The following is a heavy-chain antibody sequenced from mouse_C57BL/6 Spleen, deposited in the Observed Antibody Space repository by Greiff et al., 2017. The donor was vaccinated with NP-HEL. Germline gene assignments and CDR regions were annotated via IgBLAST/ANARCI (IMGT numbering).Heavy chain of an antibody. D-gene: IGHD4-1*01. Sequence: QVQLQQPGAELVRPGSSVKLSCKASGYTFTSYWMDWVKQRPGQGLEWIGNIYPSDSETHYNQKFKDKATLTVDKSSSTAYMQLSSLTSEDSAVYYCARTGKLGRYFDVWGTGTTVTVSS. CDR1: GYTFTSYW. CDR2: IYPSDSET. CDR3: ARTGKLGRYFDV. V-gene: IGHV1-61*01. J-gene: IGHJ1*03.